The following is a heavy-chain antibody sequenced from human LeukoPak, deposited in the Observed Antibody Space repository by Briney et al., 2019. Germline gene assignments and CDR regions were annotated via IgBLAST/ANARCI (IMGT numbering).Heavy chain of an antibody. J-gene: IGHJ5*02. CDR1: GGSLSGSNW. V-gene: IGHV4-4*02. Sequence: SGTLSLTCAVSGGSLSGSNWWSWVRQPPGKGLEWIGEIYHSGSTNYNPSLKSQVTISVDKSKNQFSLKLSSVTAADTAVYYCARGPERSWFDPWGQGTLVTVSS. CDR2: IYHSGST. CDR3: ARGPERSWFDP. D-gene: IGHD6-19*01.